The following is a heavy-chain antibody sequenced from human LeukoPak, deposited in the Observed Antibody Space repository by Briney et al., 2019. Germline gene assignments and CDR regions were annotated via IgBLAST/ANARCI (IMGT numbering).Heavy chain of an antibody. J-gene: IGHJ4*02. D-gene: IGHD6-19*01. CDR2: IYYSGST. V-gene: IGHV4-39*01. CDR3: ARVGLAVAGIDY. Sequence: SETLSLTCTVSGGSISSSSYYWGWIRQPPGKGLEWIGSIYYSGSTYYNPSLKSLVTISVDTSKNQFSLKLSSVTAADTAVYYCARVGLAVAGIDYWGQGTLVTVSS. CDR1: GGSISSSSYY.